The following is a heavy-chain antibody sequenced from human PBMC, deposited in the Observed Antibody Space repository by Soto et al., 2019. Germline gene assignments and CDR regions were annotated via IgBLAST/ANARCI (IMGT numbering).Heavy chain of an antibody. CDR2: INHSGST. D-gene: IGHD2-8*01. J-gene: IGHJ4*02. V-gene: IGHV4-34*01. CDR3: ARGEIVLMVYSYDY. CDR1: GGSLKGYY. Sequence: PSETLALTCAVYGGSLKGYYWSWIRQPPGKGLEWIGEINHSGSTNYNPSLKSRVTISVDTSKNQFSLKLSSVTAADTAVYYCARGEIVLMVYSYDYWGQGTMVTVSS.